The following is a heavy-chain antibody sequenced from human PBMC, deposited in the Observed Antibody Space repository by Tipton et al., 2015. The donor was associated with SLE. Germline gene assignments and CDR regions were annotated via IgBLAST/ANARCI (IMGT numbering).Heavy chain of an antibody. CDR1: GGSVSSGTYY. CDR2: IYTSGST. CDR3: ARMQLPALRGGHFDY. J-gene: IGHJ4*02. V-gene: IGHV4-61*02. Sequence: TLSLTCTVSGGSVSSGTYYWSWIRQPAGKGLEWIGRIYTSGSTNYNPSLKSRVTISVDTSKNQFSLKLSSVTAADTAVYYCARMQLPALRGGHFDYWGQGTLVTVPS. D-gene: IGHD2-2*01.